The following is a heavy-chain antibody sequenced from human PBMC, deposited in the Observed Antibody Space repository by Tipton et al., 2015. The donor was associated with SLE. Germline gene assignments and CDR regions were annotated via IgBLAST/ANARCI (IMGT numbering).Heavy chain of an antibody. D-gene: IGHD3-3*01. CDR2: IYTSGST. Sequence: TLSLTCTVSGGSIRSGSYYWSWIRQPAGKGLEWIGYIYTSGSTNYNPSLKSRVTISVDTSKNQFSLKLSSVTAADTAVYYCANYQRFLEWDDAFDIWGQGTMVTVSS. CDR3: ANYQRFLEWDDAFDI. CDR1: GGSIRSGSYY. V-gene: IGHV4-61*09. J-gene: IGHJ3*02.